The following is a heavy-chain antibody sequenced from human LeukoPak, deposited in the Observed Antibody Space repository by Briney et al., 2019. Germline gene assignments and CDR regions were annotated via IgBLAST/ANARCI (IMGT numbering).Heavy chain of an antibody. V-gene: IGHV1-2*02. CDR3: ARDWELRYFDWLLTREYYFDY. Sequence: ASVKVSCKASGYTFTGYYMHWVRQAPGQGLEWMGWINPNSGGTNYAQKFQGRVTMTRDTSISTAYMELSRLRSDDTAVYYCARDWELRYFDWLLTREYYFDYWGQGTLVTVSS. D-gene: IGHD3-9*01. CDR2: INPNSGGT. J-gene: IGHJ4*02. CDR1: GYTFTGYY.